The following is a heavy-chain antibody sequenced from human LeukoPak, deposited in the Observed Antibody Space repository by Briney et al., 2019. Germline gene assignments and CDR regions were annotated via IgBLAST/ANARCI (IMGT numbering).Heavy chain of an antibody. CDR1: GFTFSVYG. D-gene: IGHD3-10*01. CDR3: AKDGRVRAYYYYYGMDV. V-gene: IGHV3-33*06. CDR2: IWYDGSNK. J-gene: IGHJ6*02. Sequence: GTSLRLSCAASGFTFSVYGMHWVRQAPGKGLEWVAVIWYDGSNKYYADSVKGRFTISRDNSKNTLYLQMNSLRAEDTAVYYCAKDGRVRAYYYYYGMDVWGQGTTVTVSS.